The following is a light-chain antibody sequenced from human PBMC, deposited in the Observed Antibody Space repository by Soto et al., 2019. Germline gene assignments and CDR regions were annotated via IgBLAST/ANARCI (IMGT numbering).Light chain of an antibody. V-gene: IGLV2-14*01. CDR1: SSDIGAYDY. Sequence: QSALTQPASLSGSPGQSITISCTGTSSDIGAYDYVSWFQQHPGKAPKLMISEVNNRPSGVSNRFSGSKSGNTAYLTISGLQVEDEAEYSCSSYTSDLTPYVFGTGTKVTVL. CDR3: SSYTSDLTPYV. J-gene: IGLJ1*01. CDR2: EVN.